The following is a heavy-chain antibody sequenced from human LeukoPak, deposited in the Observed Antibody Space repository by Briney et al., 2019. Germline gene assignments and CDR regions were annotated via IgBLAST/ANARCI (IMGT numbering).Heavy chain of an antibody. Sequence: GGLRLSCAAPGDNFRSHGMRGVRRAAARELEEGAEKIGSGGDTYYGDSVKGRFTISRDNSKNTLNLQMNSLRAEGTALYYCAKDQNYESSGYYGGFDCWGQGTLVTVSS. V-gene: IGHV3-23*01. CDR3: AKDQNYESSGYYGGFDC. J-gene: IGHJ4*02. CDR1: GDNFRSHG. D-gene: IGHD3-22*01. CDR2: KIGSGGDT.